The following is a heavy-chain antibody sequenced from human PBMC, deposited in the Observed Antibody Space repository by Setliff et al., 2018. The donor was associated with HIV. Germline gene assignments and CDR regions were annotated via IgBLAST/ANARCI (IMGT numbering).Heavy chain of an antibody. D-gene: IGHD2-15*01. V-gene: IGHV1-3*01. Sequence: GASVKVSCKASGYTFTSYSMHWVRQAPGQRLEWMGWINAGSGNTKYSQRFQGRVTITRDTSASTAYLELSSLRSEDTAVYYCARGAVVTNYFDYWGQGTLVTVSS. CDR1: GYTFTSYS. CDR3: ARGAVVTNYFDY. J-gene: IGHJ4*02. CDR2: INAGSGNT.